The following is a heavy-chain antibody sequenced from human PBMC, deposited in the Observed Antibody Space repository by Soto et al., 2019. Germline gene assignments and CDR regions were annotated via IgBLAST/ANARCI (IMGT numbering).Heavy chain of an antibody. D-gene: IGHD3-3*01. V-gene: IGHV4-39*01. CDR1: GGSISSSSYY. CDR2: IYYSGST. J-gene: IGHJ5*02. CDR3: ARHAHVLRFLGPVPNWFDP. Sequence: SETLSLTCTVSGGSISSSSYYWGWIRQPPGKGLEWIGSIYYSGSTYYNPSLKSRVTISVDTSKNQFSLKLSSVTAADTAVYYCARHAHVLRFLGPVPNWFDPWGQGTLVTISS.